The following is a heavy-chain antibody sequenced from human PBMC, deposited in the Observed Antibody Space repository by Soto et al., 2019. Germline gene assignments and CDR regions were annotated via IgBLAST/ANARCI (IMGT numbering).Heavy chain of an antibody. CDR3: AKAGFSSSWSPTYFDY. V-gene: IGHV3-23*01. D-gene: IGHD6-13*01. CDR1: GFTFTSYA. J-gene: IGHJ4*02. Sequence: EVQLLESGGGLVQPGGSLRLSCAASGFTFTSYAMNWVRLAPGKGLEWVSAISGTGYNTYYADSVKGRFTISRDNTKNTPYLQMNSLGAEDTAVYYCAKAGFSSSWSPTYFDYWGQGTLVTVSS. CDR2: ISGTGYNT.